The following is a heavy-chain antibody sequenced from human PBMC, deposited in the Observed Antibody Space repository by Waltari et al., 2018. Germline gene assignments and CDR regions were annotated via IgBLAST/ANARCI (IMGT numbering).Heavy chain of an antibody. CDR2: IYTSGST. CDR1: GGSIGSGSYY. J-gene: IGHJ4*02. Sequence: QVQLQESGPGLVKPSQTLSLTCTVSGGSIGSGSYYWSWIRQPAGKGLEWIGRIYTSGSTNYNPSLKSRVTISVDTSKNQFSLKLSSVTAADTAVYYCARGWVVIRGHDYWGQGTLVTVSS. D-gene: IGHD3-22*01. V-gene: IGHV4-61*02. CDR3: ARGWVVIRGHDY.